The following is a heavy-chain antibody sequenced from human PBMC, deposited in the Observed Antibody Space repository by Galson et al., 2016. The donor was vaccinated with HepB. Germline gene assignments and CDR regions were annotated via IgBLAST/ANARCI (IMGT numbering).Heavy chain of an antibody. D-gene: IGHD1-14*01. CDR2: INPSDGRT. V-gene: IGHV1-46*01. CDR3: VKDAGDF. CDR1: GYSFISHY. J-gene: IGHJ4*02. Sequence: SVKVSCKASGYSFISHYVHWVRQAPGQGLQWMGVINPSDGRTSYAQEFWGRVTMTTDTSTSTVYMDLSSLLSEDTAMYYCVKDAGDFWGQGTLVTVSS.